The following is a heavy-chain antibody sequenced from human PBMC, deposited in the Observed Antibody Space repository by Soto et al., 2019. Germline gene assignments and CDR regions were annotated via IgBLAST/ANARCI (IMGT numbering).Heavy chain of an antibody. J-gene: IGHJ4*02. CDR1: GYTFTGYY. CDR2: INPNSGGT. V-gene: IGHV1-2*02. Sequence: GASVKVSCKASGYTFTGYYMHWVRQAPGQGLEWMGCINPNSGGTKYAQKFQGRVTMTRDTSISTAYMELSRLRSDDTAVYYCASLGGIAAAEDYWGQGTLVTV. D-gene: IGHD6-13*01. CDR3: ASLGGIAAAEDY.